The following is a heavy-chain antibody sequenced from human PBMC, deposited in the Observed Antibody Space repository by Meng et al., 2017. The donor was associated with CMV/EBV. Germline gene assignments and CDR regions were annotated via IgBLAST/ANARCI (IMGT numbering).Heavy chain of an antibody. CDR3: ARGGRYYYDSSGYCDY. Sequence: QVQLVEAGGEVKKPGASVKVSCQASGYTFTIYGISWVRQAPGQGLEWMGWISAYNGNTNYAQKLQGRVTMTTDTSTSTAYMELRSLRSDDTAVYYCARGGRYYYDSSGYCDYWGQGTLVTVSS. J-gene: IGHJ4*02. V-gene: IGHV1-18*01. D-gene: IGHD3-22*01. CDR1: GYTFTIYG. CDR2: ISAYNGNT.